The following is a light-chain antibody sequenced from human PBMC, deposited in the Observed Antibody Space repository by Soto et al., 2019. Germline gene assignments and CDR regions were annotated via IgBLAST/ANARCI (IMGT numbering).Light chain of an antibody. V-gene: IGLV1-40*01. CDR2: AVT. CDR3: QSFDSRLSGWV. J-gene: IGLJ3*02. CDR1: SSNIGAGYD. Sequence: QSVLTQPPSVSGAPGQRATISCTGSSSNIGAGYDVHWYQQLPGTAPKLLIAAVTSRPSGVPDRFSGSKSGTSAYLAITGLQAEDEADYYCQSFDSRLSGWVFGGGTKVTVL.